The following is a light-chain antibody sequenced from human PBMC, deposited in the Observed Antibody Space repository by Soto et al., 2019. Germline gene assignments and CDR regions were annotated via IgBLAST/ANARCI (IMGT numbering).Light chain of an antibody. V-gene: IGLV1-51*02. Sequence: QSVLTQPPSVSAAPGQMVTISCSGSSSNIGNNYVSWYQQVPGTAPKLLIYENNKRPSGIPDRFSGSKSGTSATLGITGLQTGDEADFYCATWDNNLGAGVFGGGTKLTVL. CDR2: ENN. CDR1: SSNIGNNY. J-gene: IGLJ2*01. CDR3: ATWDNNLGAGV.